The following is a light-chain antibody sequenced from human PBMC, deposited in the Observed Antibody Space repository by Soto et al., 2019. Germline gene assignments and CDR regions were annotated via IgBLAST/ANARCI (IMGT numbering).Light chain of an antibody. CDR1: QSVSSS. Sequence: EIMMTQSPATLSVSPGERSTLSGRASQSVSSSLAWYQQKPGQAPRLLIYGASTRATGIPARFSGSGSGTEFTLTINSLQSEDFAAYYCQQYNNWWTFGQGTKVDIK. CDR3: QQYNNWWT. CDR2: GAS. J-gene: IGKJ1*01. V-gene: IGKV3-15*01.